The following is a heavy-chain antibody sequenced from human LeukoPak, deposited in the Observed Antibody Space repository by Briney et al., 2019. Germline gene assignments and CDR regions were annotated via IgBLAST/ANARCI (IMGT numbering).Heavy chain of an antibody. Sequence: PGRSLRLSCAASGFTFSTYAMHWVRQAPGKGLEWVAVISYDGNNQYYADSVKGRFTISRDNSKNTLYLQMNSLRTEDTAVYYCARDLYYYDSSLPDYWDQGTLVTVSS. J-gene: IGHJ4*02. CDR1: GFTFSTYA. V-gene: IGHV3-30-3*01. CDR3: ARDLYYYDSSLPDY. D-gene: IGHD3-22*01. CDR2: ISYDGNNQ.